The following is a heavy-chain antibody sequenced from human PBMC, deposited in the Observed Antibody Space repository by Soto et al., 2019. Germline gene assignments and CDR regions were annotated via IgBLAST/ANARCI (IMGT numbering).Heavy chain of an antibody. CDR1: CYTFTSYG. CDR2: ISAYNGNT. J-gene: IGHJ6*02. V-gene: IGHV1-18*04. D-gene: IGHD3-3*01. CDR3: ARDGTPSLRFLEWVPLTHYYGMDV. Sequence: GXSVKVSCKASCYTFTSYGISWVRQAPGQGLEWMGWISAYNGNTNYAQNLQGRVTMTTDTSTSTAYMELRSLRSDDTAVYYCARDGTPSLRFLEWVPLTHYYGMDVWGQGTTVTVSS.